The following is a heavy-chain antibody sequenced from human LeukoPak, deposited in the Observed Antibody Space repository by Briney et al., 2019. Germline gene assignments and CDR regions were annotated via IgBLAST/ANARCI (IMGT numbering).Heavy chain of an antibody. CDR3: ARAWEVYCSSTSCVKFDY. V-gene: IGHV3-11*01. D-gene: IGHD2-2*01. CDR1: GFTFSDYY. J-gene: IGHJ4*02. Sequence: GGSLRLSCAASGFTFSDYYMSWIRQAPGKGLEWVSYISSSGSTIYYADSVKGRFTISRDNAKNSLYLRMNSLRAEDTAVYYCARAWEVYCSSTSCVKFDYWGQGTLVTVSS. CDR2: ISSSGSTI.